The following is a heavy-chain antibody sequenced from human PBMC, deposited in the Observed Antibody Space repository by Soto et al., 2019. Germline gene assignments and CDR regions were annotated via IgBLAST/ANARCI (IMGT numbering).Heavy chain of an antibody. CDR2: IYHGGNT. D-gene: IGHD1-1*01. CDR3: ASHLIMPGTRGFDY. V-gene: IGHV4-4*02. J-gene: IGHJ4*02. Sequence: QVHLQESGPGLVKPSGTLSLTCAISSGSITSSNWWSWVRQPPGKGLEWIGEIYHGGNTNYNPSLKSRLTISVDRSQNQFSLRLISVTAADTAVYFCASHLIMPGTRGFDYWGQGSLVTVSS. CDR1: SGSITSSNW.